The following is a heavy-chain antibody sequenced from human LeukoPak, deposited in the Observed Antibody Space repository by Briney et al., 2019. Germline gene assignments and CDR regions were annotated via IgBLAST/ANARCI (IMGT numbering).Heavy chain of an antibody. J-gene: IGHJ4*02. CDR3: AKDGSIAARPVDY. V-gene: IGHV3-30*02. Sequence: GGSLRLSCAASGFTFSSYAMHWVRQAPGKGLEWVAFIRYDGSNKYYADSVKGRFTISRDNSKNTLYLQMNSLRAEDTAVYYCAKDGSIAARPVDYWGQGTLDTVSS. CDR2: IRYDGSNK. D-gene: IGHD6-6*01. CDR1: GFTFSSYA.